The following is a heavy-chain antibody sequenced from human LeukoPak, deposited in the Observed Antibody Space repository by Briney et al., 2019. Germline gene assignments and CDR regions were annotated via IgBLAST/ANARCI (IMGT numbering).Heavy chain of an antibody. CDR1: GGSFSGYY. CDR3: ARGSTLRYYGSGSKNWFDP. Sequence: SETLSLTCAVYGGSFSGYYWSWIRQPPGKGLEWIGEINHSGSTNYNPSLKSRVTISVDTSKNQFSLKLSSVTAADTAVYYCARGSTLRYYGSGSKNWFDPWGQGTLVTVSS. D-gene: IGHD3-10*01. J-gene: IGHJ5*02. V-gene: IGHV4-34*01. CDR2: INHSGST.